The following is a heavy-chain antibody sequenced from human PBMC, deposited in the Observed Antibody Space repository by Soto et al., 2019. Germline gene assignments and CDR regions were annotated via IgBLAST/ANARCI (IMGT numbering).Heavy chain of an antibody. CDR2: ISHDGSKK. CDR3: AGGVVILVDY. J-gene: IGHJ4*02. CDR1: GFTFSSNA. D-gene: IGHD2-21*01. Sequence: QVQLVESGGGVVQPGRSLRLSCAASGFTFSSNAMHWVRQAPGKGLEWVAVISHDGSKKYYADSVKGRFTISRDNSKNTLYLQMNSLRAEDTAVYYSAGGVVILVDYWGQGTLVTVSS. V-gene: IGHV3-30-3*01.